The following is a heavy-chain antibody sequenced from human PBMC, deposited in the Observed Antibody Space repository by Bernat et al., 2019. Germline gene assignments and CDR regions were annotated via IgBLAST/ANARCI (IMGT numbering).Heavy chain of an antibody. Sequence: QVQLVQSGAEVKKPGASVKVSCKASGYTFTGYYMHWVRQAPGQGLEWMGRINPNSGGTNYAQKFQGRVTMTRDTSLSTGDMEVSRLRSDETAVDFCARDSSEFPGIKNFGGGNRDNWFDPWGQGTLVTGSS. J-gene: IGHJ5*02. CDR1: GYTFTGYY. CDR2: INPNSGGT. D-gene: IGHD3-3*01. CDR3: ARDSSEFPGIKNFGGGNRDNWFDP. V-gene: IGHV1-2*06.